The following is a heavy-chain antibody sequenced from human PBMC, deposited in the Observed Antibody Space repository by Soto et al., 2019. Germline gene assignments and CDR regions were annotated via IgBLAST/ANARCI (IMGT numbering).Heavy chain of an antibody. J-gene: IGHJ6*02. CDR3: AKALIAVTPPYPYYGMDV. CDR1: GFTFDYYA. D-gene: IGHD6-19*01. CDR2: ISWNSGSI. Sequence: GGSLRLSCAASGFTFDYYAMHWVRQVPGKGLEWVSGISWNSGSIGYADSVKGRFTISRDNAKNSLYLQMNSLRTEDTALYYCAKALIAVTPPYPYYGMDVWGQGTTVTVSS. V-gene: IGHV3-9*01.